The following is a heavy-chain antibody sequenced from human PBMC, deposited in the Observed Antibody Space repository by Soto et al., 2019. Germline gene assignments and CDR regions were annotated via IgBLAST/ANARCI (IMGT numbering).Heavy chain of an antibody. V-gene: IGHV4-59*12. J-gene: IGHJ6*02. CDR2: IYSRGTT. Sequence: SETLSLTCSASGGTISSYYWSWIRQPPGKGLEWIGYIYSRGTTSYNPSLKSRATILVDTSKNQFSLRLTSVTATDTAVYYCATGRISRGLDVWGQGTTVTVSS. CDR1: GGTISSYY. CDR3: ATGRISRGLDV.